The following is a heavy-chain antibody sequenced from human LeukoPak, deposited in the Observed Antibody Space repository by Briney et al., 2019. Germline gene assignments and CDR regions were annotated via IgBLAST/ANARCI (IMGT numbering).Heavy chain of an antibody. D-gene: IGHD3-3*01. CDR1: GYTFTSYY. V-gene: IGHV1-46*01. CDR3: ASHFRLRFLEWLLHENNWFDP. J-gene: IGHJ5*02. Sequence: ASVKVSCKASGYTFTSYYMHWVRQAPGQGLEWMGIINPSGGSTSYAQKFQGRVTMTRDTSTSTVYMELSSLRSEDTAVYYCASHFRLRFLEWLLHENNWFDPWGQGTLVTVSS. CDR2: INPSGGST.